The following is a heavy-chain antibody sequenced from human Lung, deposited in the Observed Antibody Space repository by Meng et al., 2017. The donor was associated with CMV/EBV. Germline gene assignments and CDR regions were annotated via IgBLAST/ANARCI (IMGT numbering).Heavy chain of an antibody. V-gene: IGHV4-59*01. CDR2: VFYTGTT. Sequence: GSLRLXXTVSGGSTNSYYWTWIRQAPGKGLEWIGYVFYTGTTKYNPSLKSRVTMSLDTSKSHFSLKLTSVTAADTAIYYCARGRAQIGWFDPWGQGTLVXVSS. CDR1: GGSTNSYY. CDR3: ARGRAQIGWFDP. D-gene: IGHD3-16*01. J-gene: IGHJ5*02.